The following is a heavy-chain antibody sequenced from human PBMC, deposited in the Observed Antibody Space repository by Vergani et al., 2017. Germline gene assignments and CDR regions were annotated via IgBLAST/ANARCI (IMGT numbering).Heavy chain of an antibody. CDR3: AKVSRYCSSTTCYSGYDAFDI. CDR2: IDRNYGVK. Sequence: VEAGGGLVQPGGSLRLSCTASGFTFQAFAFHWVRQVSGRGLEWVSGIDRNYGVKNGNSFEGRFSISRDNAKKAVFLQMNSLRAEDTAVYYCAKVSRYCSSTTCYSGYDAFDIWGQGTVVTVSS. D-gene: IGHD2-2*01. V-gene: IGHV3-9*01. CDR1: GFTFQAFA. J-gene: IGHJ3*02.